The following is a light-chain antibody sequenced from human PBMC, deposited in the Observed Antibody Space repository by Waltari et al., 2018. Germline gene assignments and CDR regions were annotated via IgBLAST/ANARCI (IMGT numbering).Light chain of an antibody. Sequence: QPALTQPASVSGSPGQSITVSCPGTSGAYNLVSWYQHHPDKGPKPIIYEGKTRPSGVSNRFSGSQSGNTASLTISGLQPEDEAHYYCCSYSGSNTWIFGGGTQLTVL. CDR1: SGAYNL. J-gene: IGLJ2*01. CDR2: EGK. CDR3: CSYSGSNTWI. V-gene: IGLV2-23*01.